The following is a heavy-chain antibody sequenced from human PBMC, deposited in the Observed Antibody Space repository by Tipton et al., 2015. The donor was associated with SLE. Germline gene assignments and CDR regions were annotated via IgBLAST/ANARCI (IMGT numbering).Heavy chain of an antibody. CDR3: ATYPTGYYYGLDV. J-gene: IGHJ6*02. CDR1: GGSLSSDS. CDR2: IYYSGSS. V-gene: IGHV4-59*01. Sequence: PGLVKPSETLSLTCTVSGGSLSSDSWSWIRQPAGKGREWIGYIYYSGSSNYNPSLKSRVTISVDTSKNQFFLELRSGTAADAAVYYCATYPTGYYYGLDVWGQGTTVTVSS.